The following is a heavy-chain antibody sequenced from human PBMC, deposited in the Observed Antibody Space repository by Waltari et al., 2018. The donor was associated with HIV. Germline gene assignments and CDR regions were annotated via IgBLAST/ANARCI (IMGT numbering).Heavy chain of an antibody. CDR3: ARGGYCSSTSCYTHYYYGMDV. CDR2: NNPNSGGT. Sequence: QVQLVQSGAEVKKPGASVKVSCKASGYTFTGYYMHWVRQAPGQGLEWMGRNNPNSGGTNYAQKFPGRVTMTRDTSISTAYMELSRLRSDDTAVYYCARGGYCSSTSCYTHYYYGMDVWGQGTTVTVSS. J-gene: IGHJ6*02. D-gene: IGHD2-2*02. CDR1: GYTFTGYY. V-gene: IGHV1-2*06.